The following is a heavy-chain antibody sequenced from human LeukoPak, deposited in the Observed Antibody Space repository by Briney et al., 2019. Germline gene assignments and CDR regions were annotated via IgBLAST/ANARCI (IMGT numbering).Heavy chain of an antibody. D-gene: IGHD5-12*01. CDR2: ISGSGGST. V-gene: IGHV3-23*01. CDR1: GFTFSSYA. Sequence: GGSLRLSCAASGFTFSSYAMSWVRQAPGKGLEWVSAISGSGGSTYCADSVKGRFTISRDNSKNTLYLQMNSLRAEDTAVYYCAKDLGVYSGYEESIDYWGQGTLVTVSS. J-gene: IGHJ4*02. CDR3: AKDLGVYSGYEESIDY.